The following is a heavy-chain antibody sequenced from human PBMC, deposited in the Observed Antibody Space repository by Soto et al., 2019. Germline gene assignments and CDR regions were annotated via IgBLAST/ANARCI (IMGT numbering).Heavy chain of an antibody. CDR2: ISGSGGST. D-gene: IGHD2-2*02. V-gene: IGHV3-23*01. CDR3: AKDAGYCSSTSCYTLRFGVYYFDY. Sequence: GGSLRLSCAASGFTFSSYAMSWVRQAPGKGLEWVSAISGSGGSTYYADSVKGRFTISRDNSKNTLYLQMNSLRAEDTAVYYCAKDAGYCSSTSCYTLRFGVYYFDYWGQGTLVTVSS. CDR1: GFTFSSYA. J-gene: IGHJ4*02.